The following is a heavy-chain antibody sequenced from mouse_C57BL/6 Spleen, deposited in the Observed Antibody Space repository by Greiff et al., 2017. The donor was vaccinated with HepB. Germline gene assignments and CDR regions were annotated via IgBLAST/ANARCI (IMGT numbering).Heavy chain of an antibody. CDR3: ARDGGHYYGSSFSFDY. CDR2: INPSNGGT. J-gene: IGHJ2*01. D-gene: IGHD1-1*01. CDR1: GYTFTRYW. Sequence: QVQLQQPGTELVKPGASVKLSCKASGYTFTRYWMHWVKQRPGQGLEWIGNINPSNGGTNYNEKFKSKATLTVDKSSSTAYMQLSSLTSEDSAVYYCARDGGHYYGSSFSFDYWGQGTTLTVSS. V-gene: IGHV1-53*01.